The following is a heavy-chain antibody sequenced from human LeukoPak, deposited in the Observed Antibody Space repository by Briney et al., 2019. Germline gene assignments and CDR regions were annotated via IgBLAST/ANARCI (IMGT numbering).Heavy chain of an antibody. CDR3: ARGRPLLAYDYVWGSYRYEGYYFDY. Sequence: PSETLSLTCAVYGGSFSGYYWSWIRQPPGKGLEWIGEINHSGSTNYNPSLKSRVTISVDTSKNQFSLKLSSVTAADTAVYYCARGRPLLAYDYVWGSYRYEGYYFDYWGQGTLVTVSS. CDR1: GGSFSGYY. CDR2: INHSGST. D-gene: IGHD3-16*02. J-gene: IGHJ4*02. V-gene: IGHV4-34*01.